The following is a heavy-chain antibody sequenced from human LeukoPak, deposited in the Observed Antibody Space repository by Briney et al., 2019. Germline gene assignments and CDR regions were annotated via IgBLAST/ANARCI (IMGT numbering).Heavy chain of an antibody. CDR3: ARIAYCSSTSCYTRPYYYYGMDV. CDR1: GGTFSSYA. V-gene: IGHV1-69*13. J-gene: IGHJ6*02. CDR2: IIPIFGTA. D-gene: IGHD2-2*02. Sequence: SVTVSCTASGGTFSSYAISWVRQAPGQGLEWMGGIIPIFGTANYAQKFQGRVTITADESTSTAYMELSSLRSEDTAVYYCARIAYCSSTSCYTRPYYYYGMDVWGQGTTVTVSS.